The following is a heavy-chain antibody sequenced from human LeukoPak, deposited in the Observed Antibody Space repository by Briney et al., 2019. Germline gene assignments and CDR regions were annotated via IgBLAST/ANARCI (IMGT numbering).Heavy chain of an antibody. CDR3: ARDSSGLHAFDI. J-gene: IGHJ3*02. CDR1: GGSISSSSYY. V-gene: IGHV4-39*07. Sequence: SETLSLTCTVSGGSISSSSYYWGWIRQPPGKGLEWIGSIYYSGSTYYNPSLKSRVTIAVDTSKNQFSLKLNSVTAADTAVYYCARDSSGLHAFDIWGQGTMVTVSS. D-gene: IGHD3-22*01. CDR2: IYYSGST.